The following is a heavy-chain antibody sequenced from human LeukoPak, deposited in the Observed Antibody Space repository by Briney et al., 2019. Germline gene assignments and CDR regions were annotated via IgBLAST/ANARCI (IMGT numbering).Heavy chain of an antibody. CDR3: ARDGSGDYFDS. V-gene: IGHV3-33*01. CDR1: GFTFSSYG. CDR2: IWYDGSNK. J-gene: IGHJ4*02. D-gene: IGHD3-10*01. Sequence: GRSLRLSCAASGFTFSSYGMHWVRQAPGKGLEWVAVIWYDGSNKYYADSVKGRFTISRDNSKNTLYLQMNSLRAEDTAVYYCARDGSGDYFDSWGQGTLVTVSS.